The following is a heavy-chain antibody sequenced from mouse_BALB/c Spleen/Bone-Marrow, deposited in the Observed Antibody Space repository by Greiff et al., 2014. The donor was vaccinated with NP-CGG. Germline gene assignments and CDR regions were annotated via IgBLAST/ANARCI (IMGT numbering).Heavy chain of an antibody. V-gene: IGHV14-3*02. J-gene: IGHJ3*01. CDR2: IDPANGNT. Sequence: VQLQQSGAELVKPGASVKLSCTASGFNIKDTYMYWVKQRPGQGLEWIGRIDPANGNTKYDPKFQDKATITADTSSNTAYLQLSSLTSEDTAVYYCARYYYGSSLFAYWGQGTLVTASA. CDR1: GFNIKDTY. CDR3: ARYYYGSSLFAY. D-gene: IGHD1-1*01.